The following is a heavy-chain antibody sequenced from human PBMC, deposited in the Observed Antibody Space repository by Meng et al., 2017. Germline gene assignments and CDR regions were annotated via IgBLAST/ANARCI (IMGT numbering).Heavy chain of an antibody. CDR2: INDDGSST. V-gene: IGHV3-74*01. J-gene: IGHJ4*02. D-gene: IGHD3/OR15-3a*01. Sequence: EGPGVGPGGGFMQPGGSLRLSCSATGLTFSTYNMHWVRQATGKGLVWVSRINDDGSSTTYTDSVRGRFTLSRDNAKNTLYLQMNSLRAEDTAVDYGARDLNWVVWDYWGQGTLVTVSS. CDR1: GLTFSTYN. CDR3: ARDLNWVVWDY.